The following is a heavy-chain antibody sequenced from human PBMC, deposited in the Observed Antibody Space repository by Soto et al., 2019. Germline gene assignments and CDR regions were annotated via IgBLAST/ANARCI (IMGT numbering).Heavy chain of an antibody. CDR1: GYTFTSYG. CDR2: ISAYNGNT. D-gene: IGHD2-2*01. J-gene: IGHJ6*02. CDR3: AKYRAIAVVPAAPGSNYYYYYGIDG. Sequence: ASVKVSCKASGYTFTSYGISWVRQAPGQGLEWMGWISAYNGNTNYAQKLQGRVTMTTDTSTSTAYMELRSLRSDDTAVYYCAKYRAIAVVPAAPGSNYYYYYGIDGYRQRTTVTIAS. V-gene: IGHV1-18*01.